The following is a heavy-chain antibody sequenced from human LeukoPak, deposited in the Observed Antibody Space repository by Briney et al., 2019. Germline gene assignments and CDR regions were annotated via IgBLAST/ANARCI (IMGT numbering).Heavy chain of an antibody. Sequence: PSETLSLTCAVSGYSISGGYYWGWVRQPPGKGLEWIGSSNRTGSTHYNPSLKSRVTISVDTSKNQFSLKLTSVTAADTAVYYCARHYWTPGAFDIWGQGAMVTVSS. J-gene: IGHJ3*02. V-gene: IGHV4-38-2*01. D-gene: IGHD3/OR15-3a*01. CDR2: SNRTGST. CDR1: GYSISGGYY. CDR3: ARHYWTPGAFDI.